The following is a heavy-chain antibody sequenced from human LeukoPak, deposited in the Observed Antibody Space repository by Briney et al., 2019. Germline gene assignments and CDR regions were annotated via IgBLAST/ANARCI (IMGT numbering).Heavy chain of an antibody. D-gene: IGHD1-14*01. V-gene: IGHV3-23*01. CDR3: AKPARTDYADY. J-gene: IGHJ4*02. CDR2: TVGSGPDT. Sequence: GGSLRLSCAASGFTFTNYAMSWVRQTPGKGLEWVSATVGSGPDTYHADSVKGRFTISRDNSKNTLYLQMNSLRAEDTAVYYCAKPARTDYADYWGQGTLVTVSS. CDR1: GFTFTNYA.